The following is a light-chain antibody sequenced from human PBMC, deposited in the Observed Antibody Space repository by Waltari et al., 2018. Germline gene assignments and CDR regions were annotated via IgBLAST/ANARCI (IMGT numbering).Light chain of an antibody. V-gene: IGLV2-11*01. CDR1: SSDVCAYNH. J-gene: IGLJ2*01. Sequence: QSALTQPRSVSGSPGQSVTISCTGTSSDVCAYNHVSWYQQYPDKAPKVMIYDLNQRHSGIPDRFSASKSGNTAPLTISGLQAEDEADYYCCSYAGNYRLLFGGGTKVTVL. CDR3: CSYAGNYRLL. CDR2: DLN.